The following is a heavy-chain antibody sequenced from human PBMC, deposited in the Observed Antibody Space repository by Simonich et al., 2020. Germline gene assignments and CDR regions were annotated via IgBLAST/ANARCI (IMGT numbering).Heavy chain of an antibody. J-gene: IGHJ6*03. V-gene: IGHV1-2*02. CDR3: ARDSLSIAARPKNYMDV. Sequence: QVQLVQSGAEVKKPGASVKVSCKASGYTFTGYYMHWVRQAPGQGLDCEERINPIRRGTNCAQNVQGRVNMTRDTSIRKAYMELSRLRSDDTDVYYCARDSLSIAARPKNYMDVWGKGTTVTVSS. CDR1: GYTFTGYY. CDR2: INPIRRGT. D-gene: IGHD6-6*01.